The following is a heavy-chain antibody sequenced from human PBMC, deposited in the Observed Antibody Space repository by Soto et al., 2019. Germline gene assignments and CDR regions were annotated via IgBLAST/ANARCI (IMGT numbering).Heavy chain of an antibody. Sequence: QAQLMQSGAEVKEPGSSVNVSCKASGGTFSGYAISWVRQAPGQGLEWLGGIIPIFGITNYAQKFQNRLTIAADESSATVYMDLRSLTSEDSTIYYCAGDPRSITGTTSSEDFQHWGQGTLVSVS. CDR3: AGDPRSITGTTSSEDFQH. CDR2: IIPIFGIT. V-gene: IGHV1-69*01. D-gene: IGHD1-1*01. J-gene: IGHJ1*01. CDR1: GGTFSGYA.